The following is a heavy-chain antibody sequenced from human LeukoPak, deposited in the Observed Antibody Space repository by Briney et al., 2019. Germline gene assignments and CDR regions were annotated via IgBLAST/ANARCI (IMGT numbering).Heavy chain of an antibody. CDR2: IIPIFGTA. CDR1: GGTFSSYA. CDR3: ARGAGYYGSGSYYNGFDY. J-gene: IGHJ4*01. D-gene: IGHD3-10*01. Sequence: ASVKVSCKASGGTFSSYAISWVRQAPGQGLEWMGGIIPIFGTANYAQKFQGRVTITADKSTSTAYMELSSLRSEDTAVYYCARGAGYYGSGSYYNGFDYWGQGTLVTVSS. V-gene: IGHV1-69*06.